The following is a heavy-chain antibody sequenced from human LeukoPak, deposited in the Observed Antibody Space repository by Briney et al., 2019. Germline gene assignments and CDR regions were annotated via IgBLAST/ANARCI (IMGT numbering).Heavy chain of an antibody. V-gene: IGHV1-46*01. J-gene: IGHJ5*02. Sequence: GASVKVSCKASGYTFTSYYMHWVRQAPGQGLEWMGISNPSGGSTSYAQKFQGRVTMTRDTSRSTVYMELSSLRSEDTAVYYCAAGPWWSRIEPWGQGTLVTVSS. CDR2: SNPSGGST. CDR1: GYTFTSYY. CDR3: AAGPWWSRIEP. D-gene: IGHD2-15*01.